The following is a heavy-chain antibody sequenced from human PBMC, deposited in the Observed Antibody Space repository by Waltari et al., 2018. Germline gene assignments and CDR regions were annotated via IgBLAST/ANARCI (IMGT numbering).Heavy chain of an antibody. CDR3: ARDLDDYGDHYFDY. CDR2: SIPIHGIA. D-gene: IGHD4-17*01. V-gene: IGHV1-69*08. CDR1: GGTFSSYT. J-gene: IGHJ4*02. Sequence: QVQLVQSGAEVKKPGSSVKVSCKASGGTFSSYTISWVRQAPGQGLEWMGRSIPIHGIANFAQEFQGRVTITADQTTSTAYMELSSLRSEDTAVYYCARDLDDYGDHYFDYWGQGTLVTVSS.